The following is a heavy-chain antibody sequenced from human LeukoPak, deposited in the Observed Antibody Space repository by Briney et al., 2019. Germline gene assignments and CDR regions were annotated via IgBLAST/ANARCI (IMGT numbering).Heavy chain of an antibody. J-gene: IGHJ6*02. CDR2: ISSSSSYI. D-gene: IGHD2-15*01. Sequence: PGGSLRLSCAASGFTFSSYSMNWVRQAPGKGLEWVSSISSSSSYIYYADSVKGRFTISRDNAKNSLYLQMNSLKTEDTAVYYCTTNLYSPNAYFYYYGMDVWGQGTTVTVSS. V-gene: IGHV3-21*03. CDR1: GFTFSSYS. CDR3: TTNLYSPNAYFYYYGMDV.